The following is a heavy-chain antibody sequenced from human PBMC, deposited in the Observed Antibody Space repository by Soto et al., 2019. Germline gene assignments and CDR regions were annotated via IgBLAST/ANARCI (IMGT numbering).Heavy chain of an antibody. CDR1: GFTFSDYY. CDR2: ISSSGSTI. J-gene: IGHJ4*02. D-gene: IGHD3-9*01. CDR3: ARVRVFDRSHYFDF. V-gene: IGHV3-11*01. Sequence: GGSLRLSCAASGFTFSDYYMSWIRQAPGKGLEWVSYISSSGSTIYYADSVKGRFTISRDNAKNSLYLQMNSLRAEDTAVYYCARVRVFDRSHYFDFWGQGTLVSVSS.